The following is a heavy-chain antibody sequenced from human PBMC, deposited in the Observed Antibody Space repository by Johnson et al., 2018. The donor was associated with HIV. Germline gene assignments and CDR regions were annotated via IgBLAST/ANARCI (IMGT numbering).Heavy chain of an antibody. V-gene: IGHV3-66*01. Sequence: VQLVESGGGLVQPGGSLRLSCAASGITVSSSYLSRVRQAPGKGLEGVSVIYSGGNTYYADSVRCRFTISRDNSKNTLYLQMNSLRAEDTAVYYCAKGIVDADAFDIWGQGTMVTVSS. CDR1: GITVSSSY. J-gene: IGHJ3*02. CDR3: AKGIVDADAFDI. CDR2: IYSGGNT. D-gene: IGHD3-22*01.